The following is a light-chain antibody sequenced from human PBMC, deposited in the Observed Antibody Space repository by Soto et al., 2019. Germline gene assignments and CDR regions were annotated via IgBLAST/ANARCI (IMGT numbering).Light chain of an antibody. Sequence: DIQMTQSPSSLSASVGDRVTITCRTSQSISSFLNWYQHKPGNAPKLLIYTTSTLRSGVPSRFRGSGSGTHSPLTITNVQPEDFATYYCQQSYSTPPITFGQGTRLDIK. CDR1: QSISSF. CDR2: TTS. V-gene: IGKV1-39*01. CDR3: QQSYSTPPIT. J-gene: IGKJ5*01.